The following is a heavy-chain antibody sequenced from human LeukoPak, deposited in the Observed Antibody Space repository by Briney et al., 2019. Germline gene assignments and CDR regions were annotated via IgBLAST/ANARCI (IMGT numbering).Heavy chain of an antibody. V-gene: IGHV3-30*18. CDR3: AKEKGGQRYYYGMDV. J-gene: IGHJ6*04. CDR2: ISYDGSNK. CDR1: GVTFSSYG. D-gene: IGHD1-26*01. Sequence: GGSLRLSCAASGVTFSSYGMHWVRQAPRKGLDWVAVISYDGSNKYYADSVKGRFTISRDNSKNTLYLQMNSLRAEDTAAYYCAKEKGGQRYYYGMDVWGKGTTVTVSS.